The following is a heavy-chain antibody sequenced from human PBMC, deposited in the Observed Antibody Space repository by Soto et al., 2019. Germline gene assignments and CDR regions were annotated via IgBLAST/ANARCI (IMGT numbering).Heavy chain of an antibody. CDR1: GYTFTSYA. V-gene: IGHV1-3*01. J-gene: IGHJ5*02. D-gene: IGHD3-9*01. CDR3: VRDSSTYYDILTGYYMDVVEGNWFDP. CDR2: INAGNGNT. Sequence: GASVKVSCKASGYTFTSYAMHWVRQAPGQRLEWMGWINAGNGNTKYSQKFQGRVTITRDTSASTAYMELSSLRSEDTAVYYCVRDSSTYYDILTGYYMDVVEGNWFDPWGQGTLVTVSS.